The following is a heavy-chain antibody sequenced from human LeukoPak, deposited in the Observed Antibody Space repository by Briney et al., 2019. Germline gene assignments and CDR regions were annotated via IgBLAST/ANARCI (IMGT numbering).Heavy chain of an antibody. Sequence: SETLPPTCTVSGGSISSSSYYWGWIRQPPGKGLEWIGSIYYSGSTYYNPSLKSRVTISVDTSKNQFSLKLSSVTAADTAVYYRASGGYTAMVYGIIKNWFDPWGQGTLVTVSS. J-gene: IGHJ5*02. CDR2: IYYSGST. CDR3: ASGGYTAMVYGIIKNWFDP. V-gene: IGHV4-39*01. CDR1: GGSISSSSYY. D-gene: IGHD5-18*01.